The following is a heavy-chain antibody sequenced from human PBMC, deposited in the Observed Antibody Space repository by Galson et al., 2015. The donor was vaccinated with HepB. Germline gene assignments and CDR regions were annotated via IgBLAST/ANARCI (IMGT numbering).Heavy chain of an antibody. CDR1: GFTFSSYA. V-gene: IGHV3-23*01. D-gene: IGHD2-2*01. Sequence: SLRLSCAASGFTFSSYAMSWVRQAPGKGLEWVSAISGSGGSTYYADSVKGRFTISRDNSKNTLYLQMNSLRAEDTAVYYCAKDAGDCSSTSCNGGNFDYWGQGTLVTVSS. J-gene: IGHJ4*02. CDR3: AKDAGDCSSTSCNGGNFDY. CDR2: ISGSGGST.